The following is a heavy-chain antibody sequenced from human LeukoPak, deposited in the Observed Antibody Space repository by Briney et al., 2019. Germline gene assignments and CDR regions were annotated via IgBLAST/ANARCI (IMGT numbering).Heavy chain of an antibody. CDR3: ARDGSYYDILTGYYTLDKKMMDV. D-gene: IGHD3-9*01. V-gene: IGHV1-46*01. J-gene: IGHJ6*04. CDR2: INPSGGST. CDR1: GYTFTSYY. Sequence: ASVKVSCKPSGYTFTSYYMHWVRQAPGQGLEGMGIINPSGGSTSYAQKFQGRVTMTRDMSTSTVYMGLSSLRSEDTAVYYCARDGSYYDILTGYYTLDKKMMDVWGKGTTVTVSS.